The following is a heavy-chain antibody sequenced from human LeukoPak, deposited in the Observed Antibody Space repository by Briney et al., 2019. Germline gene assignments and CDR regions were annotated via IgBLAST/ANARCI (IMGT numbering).Heavy chain of an antibody. D-gene: IGHD5-18*01. CDR3: ARDEGWYSYGFGFDY. CDR2: IYTSGST. Sequence: SETLSLTCTVSGGSISSYYWSWIRQPAGKGLEWIGRIYTSGSTNCNPSLKSRVTTSVDTSKNQFSLKLSSVTAADTAVYYCARDEGWYSYGFGFDYWGQGTLVTVSS. CDR1: GGSISSYY. V-gene: IGHV4-4*07. J-gene: IGHJ4*02.